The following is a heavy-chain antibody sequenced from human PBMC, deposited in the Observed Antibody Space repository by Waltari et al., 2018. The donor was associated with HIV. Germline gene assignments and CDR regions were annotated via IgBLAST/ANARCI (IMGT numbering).Heavy chain of an antibody. J-gene: IGHJ4*02. Sequence: QLQLQESGPGLVKPSETLSLTCTVSGGSISSSSYYWGWIRQPPGKGLEWIGSIYYSGSTYYNPSLKSRVTISVDTSKNQFSLKLSSVTAADTAVYYCARKYYYDSSGIYWGQGTLVTVSS. CDR1: GGSISSSSYY. V-gene: IGHV4-39*01. CDR3: ARKYYYDSSGIY. D-gene: IGHD3-22*01. CDR2: IYYSGST.